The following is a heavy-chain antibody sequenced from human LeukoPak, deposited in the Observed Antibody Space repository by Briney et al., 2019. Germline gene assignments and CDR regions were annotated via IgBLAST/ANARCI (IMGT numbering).Heavy chain of an antibody. CDR3: TTDLYGRYKLLSHDY. V-gene: IGHV3-15*01. D-gene: IGHD2-2*01. J-gene: IGHJ4*02. Sequence: GGSLRLSCAASGFTFSNAWMSWVRQAPGNGLEWVGRIKSKTDGGTTDYAAPVKGRFTISRDDSKNTLYLQMNSLKTEDTAVYYCTTDLYGRYKLLSHDYWGQGTLVTVSS. CDR2: IKSKTDGGTT. CDR1: GFTFSNAW.